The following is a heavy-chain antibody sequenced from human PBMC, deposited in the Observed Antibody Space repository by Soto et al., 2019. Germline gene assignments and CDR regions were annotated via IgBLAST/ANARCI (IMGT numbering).Heavy chain of an antibody. CDR2: IWYDGSNK. CDR3: ARAIYGSVNWFDP. CDR1: GFTFSSYG. Sequence: GGSLRLSCAASGFTFSSYGMHWVRQAPGKGLEWVAVIWYDGSNKYYADSVKGRFTISRDNSKNTLYLQMNSLRAEDTAVYYCARAIYGSVNWFDPWGQGTLVTVSS. V-gene: IGHV3-33*01. J-gene: IGHJ5*02. D-gene: IGHD3-10*01.